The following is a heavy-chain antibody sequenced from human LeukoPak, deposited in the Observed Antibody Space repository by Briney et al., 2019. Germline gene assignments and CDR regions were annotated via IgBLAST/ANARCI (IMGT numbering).Heavy chain of an antibody. J-gene: IGHJ4*02. D-gene: IGHD6-6*01. CDR1: EFTVSSTY. V-gene: IGHV3-53*01. Sequence: GGSLRLSCAASEFTVSSTYMNWVRQAPGKGLEWVSTIYSDGRAYYADSVKGRFTISRDSSKNTLYLQMNNLRVEDTAVYFCAREDKTPFSSSSAFDHWGQGTLVTVS. CDR3: AREDKTPFSSSSAFDH. CDR2: IYSDGRA.